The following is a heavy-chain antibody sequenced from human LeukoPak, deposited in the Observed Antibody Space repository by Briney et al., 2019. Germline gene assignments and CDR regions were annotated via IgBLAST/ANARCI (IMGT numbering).Heavy chain of an antibody. CDR2: IYYTGST. CDR1: GGSISNSY. V-gene: IGHV4-59*12. D-gene: IGHD2-2*01. CDR3: ARNGCSSGICKTE. Sequence: PSETLSLTCTVSGGSISNSYWSWIRQPPGKGLEWIGYIYYTGSTTYNPSLKSRVTISVDTSKNQFSLKLSSVTAADTAVYFCARNGCSSGICKTEWGQGTLVTVSS. J-gene: IGHJ4*02.